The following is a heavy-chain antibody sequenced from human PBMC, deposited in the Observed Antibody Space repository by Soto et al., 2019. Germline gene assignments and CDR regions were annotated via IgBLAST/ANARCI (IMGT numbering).Heavy chain of an antibody. J-gene: IGHJ6*04. Sequence: QVQLQESGPGLVKPSETLSLLCFVSGEAVGSGQSYWNWIRQAPGKGLEWIGHNSVTGAMKYSASLKSRVTLFVDTSKSQICLTLTSVTAADSAAYFCARGRADSAGSSVGGRMDVWGEGTTVTVAS. CDR1: GEAVGSGQSY. CDR3: ARGRADSAGSSVGGRMDV. CDR2: NSVTGAM. V-gene: IGHV4-61*01. D-gene: IGHD3-10*01.